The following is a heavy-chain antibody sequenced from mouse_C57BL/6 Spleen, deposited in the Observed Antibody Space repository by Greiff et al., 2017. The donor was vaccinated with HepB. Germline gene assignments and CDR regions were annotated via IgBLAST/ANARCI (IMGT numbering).Heavy chain of an antibody. CDR1: GYTFTSYG. V-gene: IGHV1-81*01. Sequence: VKLQESGAELARPGASVKLSCKASGYTFTSYGISWVKQRTGQGLEWIGEIYPRSGNTYYNEKFKGKATLTADKSSSTAYMELRSLTSEDSAVYFCAREGGLDYYGSSQNYFDYWGQGTTLTVSS. CDR2: IYPRSGNT. J-gene: IGHJ2*01. CDR3: AREGGLDYYGSSQNYFDY. D-gene: IGHD1-1*01.